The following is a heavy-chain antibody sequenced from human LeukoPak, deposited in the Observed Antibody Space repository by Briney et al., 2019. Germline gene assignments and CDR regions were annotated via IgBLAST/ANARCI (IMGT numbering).Heavy chain of an antibody. CDR1: RFTVSSNY. Sequence: GGSLRLSCAASRFTVSSNYMAWVRQAPGKGLEWVSVIYAGGNTYYADSVKGRFIISRDNSKNTLYLQVSSLGVEDTAVYYCARDTTAYFDCWGQGTLVTVSS. CDR2: IYAGGNT. J-gene: IGHJ4*02. D-gene: IGHD2/OR15-2a*01. CDR3: ARDTTAYFDC. V-gene: IGHV3-53*01.